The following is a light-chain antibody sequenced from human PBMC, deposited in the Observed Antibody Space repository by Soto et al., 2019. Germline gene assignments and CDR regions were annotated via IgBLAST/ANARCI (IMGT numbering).Light chain of an antibody. J-gene: IGKJ1*01. Sequence: DIQMTQSPSSLSASVGDRVTITCRASQSISSYLNWYQQKPGKAPKLLIYAASSLQSGVPFRFSGSGSGTDFTLTFSSLQPEDFATYYCQQSYITPWTFGQGTKVEIK. CDR3: QQSYITPWT. CDR1: QSISSY. V-gene: IGKV1-39*01. CDR2: AAS.